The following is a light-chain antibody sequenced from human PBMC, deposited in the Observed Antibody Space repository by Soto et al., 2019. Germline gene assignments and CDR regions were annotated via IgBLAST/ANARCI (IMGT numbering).Light chain of an antibody. V-gene: IGKV3-20*01. CDR1: QSVSSSY. Sequence: EIVLTQSPGTLSLSPGERATPSCRASQSVSSSYLAWYQQKPGQAPRLLIYGASSRATGIPDRFSGSGSGTDFTLTISRLEPEDFAVYYCQQYGSSPGTFSQGTKVEIK. CDR3: QQYGSSPGT. CDR2: GAS. J-gene: IGKJ1*01.